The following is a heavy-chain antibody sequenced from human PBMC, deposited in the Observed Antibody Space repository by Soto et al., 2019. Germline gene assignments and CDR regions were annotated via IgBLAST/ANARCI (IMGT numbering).Heavy chain of an antibody. CDR2: IYSGGST. CDR1: GFTVSSNY. D-gene: IGHD3-3*01. V-gene: IGHV3-66*01. CDR3: ANNRFLEWFIDY. Sequence: GGSLRLSCAASGFTVSSNYMSWVRQAPGKGLEWVSVIYSGGSTYYADSVKGRFTISRDNSKNTLYLQMNSLRAEDTAVYYCANNRFLEWFIDYWGQGTLVTVSS. J-gene: IGHJ4*02.